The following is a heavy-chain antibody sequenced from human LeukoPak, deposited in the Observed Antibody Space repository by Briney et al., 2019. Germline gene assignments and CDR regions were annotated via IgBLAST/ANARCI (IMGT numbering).Heavy chain of an antibody. Sequence: PGGSLRLSCATSGFTFTAASMSWVRQAPGKGLEWVGHIRRKVENETTEYPAPLQGRFSISRDDSKGTLYLEMNSLKVDHTGVYYCTTGNPWGQGTLVTV. V-gene: IGHV3-15*05. J-gene: IGHJ1*01. CDR2: IRRKVENETT. CDR1: GFTFTAAS. CDR3: TTGNP.